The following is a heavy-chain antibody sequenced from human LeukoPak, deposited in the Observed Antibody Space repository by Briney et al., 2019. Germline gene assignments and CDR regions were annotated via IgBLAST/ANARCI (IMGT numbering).Heavy chain of an antibody. V-gene: IGHV3-48*01. D-gene: IGHD6-13*01. CDR1: GFTFSSYS. CDR3: AREPGVAAAGQNWFDP. J-gene: IGHJ5*02. CDR2: ISSSSSTI. Sequence: GGSLRLSCAASGFTFSSYSMDWVRQAPGKGLEWVSYISSSSSTIYYADSVKGRFTISRDNAKNSLYLQMNSLRAEDTAVYYCAREPGVAAAGQNWFDPWGQGTLVTVSS.